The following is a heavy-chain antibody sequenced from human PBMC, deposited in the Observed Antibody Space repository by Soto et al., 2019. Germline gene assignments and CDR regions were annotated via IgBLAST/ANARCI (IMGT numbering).Heavy chain of an antibody. Sequence: GGSLRLSCAASGFTFSSYGMHWVRQAPGKGLEWVAVIWYDGSNKYYADSVKGRFTISRDNSKNTLYLQMNSLRAEDTAVYYFARRGDYYEGNWFDRWGQGTLLTLSS. CDR2: IWYDGSNK. CDR1: GFTFSSYG. V-gene: IGHV3-33*01. CDR3: ARRGDYYEGNWFDR. D-gene: IGHD4-17*01. J-gene: IGHJ5*02.